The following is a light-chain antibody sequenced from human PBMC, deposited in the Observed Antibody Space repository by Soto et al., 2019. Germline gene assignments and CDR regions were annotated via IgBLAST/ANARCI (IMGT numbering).Light chain of an antibody. V-gene: IGKV3-15*01. J-gene: IGKJ1*01. Sequence: EIVMTQSPATLSVSPGEKATLSCRASQSVSSNLAWYQQKPGQAPRLLIYGASTRATGIPARFSGSGSGTEFTLTISSLQSEDFAVYYCQQYHNWPPAWTFGQGTKGDIK. CDR1: QSVSSN. CDR2: GAS. CDR3: QQYHNWPPAWT.